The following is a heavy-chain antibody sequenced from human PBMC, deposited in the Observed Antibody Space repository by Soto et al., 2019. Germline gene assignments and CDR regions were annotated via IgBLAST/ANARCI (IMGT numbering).Heavy chain of an antibody. CDR3: ARERQPYISSQGVWFGP. J-gene: IGHJ5*02. D-gene: IGHD3-3*02. CDR1: GGSISSGGYY. Sequence: SETLSLTCTVSGGSISSGGYYWSWIRQYPGKGLEWIGNIFYSGTTSYNPSLKSRVAISIDTSKNQFSLKLSSVTAADTAVYYCARERQPYISSQGVWFGPWGQGTLVTVSS. CDR2: IFYSGTT. V-gene: IGHV4-31*03.